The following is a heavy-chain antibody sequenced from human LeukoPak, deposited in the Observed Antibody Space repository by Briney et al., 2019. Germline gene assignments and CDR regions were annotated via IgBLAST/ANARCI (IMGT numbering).Heavy chain of an antibody. J-gene: IGHJ6*02. CDR3: ARTQRGYNYGYQYYYYGLDV. V-gene: IGHV4-59*01. Sequence: SETLSLTCSVSGGSITHYYWSWIRQPPGKGLEWIGYIYYSGSTNYNPSLKSRVTISVDTSKIRFSLKLSSVTAADTAVYYCARTQRGYNYGYQYYYYGLDVWAKGPRSPSP. CDR1: GGSITHYY. D-gene: IGHD5-18*01. CDR2: IYYSGST.